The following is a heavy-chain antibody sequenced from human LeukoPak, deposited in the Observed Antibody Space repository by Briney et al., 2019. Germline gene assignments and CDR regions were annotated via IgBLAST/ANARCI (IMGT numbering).Heavy chain of an antibody. CDR3: ARDRAKKGYCSSTSCYAAYYFDY. J-gene: IGHJ4*02. D-gene: IGHD2-2*01. V-gene: IGHV1-24*01. CDR2: FDPEDGET. CDR1: GYTLTELS. Sequence: ASVKVSCEVSGYTLTELSMHWVRQAPGKGLEWMGGFDPEDGETIYAQKFQGRVTMTEDTSTDTAYMELSSLRSEDTAVYYCARDRAKKGYCSSTSCYAAYYFDYWGQGTLVTVSS.